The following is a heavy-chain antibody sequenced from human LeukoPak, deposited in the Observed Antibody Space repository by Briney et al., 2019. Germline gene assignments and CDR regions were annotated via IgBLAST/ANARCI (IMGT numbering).Heavy chain of an antibody. CDR3: AREWGIYSSSWYGGNWFDP. D-gene: IGHD6-13*01. Sequence: ASVKVSCKASGGTFSSYAISWVRQAPGQGLEWMGGIIPIFGTANYAQKFQGRVTITADKSTSTAYMELSSLRSEDTAVYYCAREWGIYSSSWYGGNWFDPWGQGTLVTVSS. J-gene: IGHJ5*02. CDR2: IIPIFGTA. CDR1: GGTFSSYA. V-gene: IGHV1-69*06.